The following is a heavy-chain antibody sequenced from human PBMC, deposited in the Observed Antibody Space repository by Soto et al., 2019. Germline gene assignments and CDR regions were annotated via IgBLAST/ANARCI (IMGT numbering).Heavy chain of an antibody. CDR1: GYSIIRGYY. D-gene: IGHD5-18*01. CDR3: ARAKADTTLVVNPTYYFDY. J-gene: IGHJ4*02. CDR2: IYHSGST. V-gene: IGHV4-38-2*01. Sequence: SETLSLTCVVSGYSIIRGYYCGCIRQPPGKGLEWIGNIYHSGSTYYNPSLKSRVTISVDTSKNQFSLKLLSVTAADTALYYCARAKADTTLVVNPTYYFDYWGQGTLVTVSS.